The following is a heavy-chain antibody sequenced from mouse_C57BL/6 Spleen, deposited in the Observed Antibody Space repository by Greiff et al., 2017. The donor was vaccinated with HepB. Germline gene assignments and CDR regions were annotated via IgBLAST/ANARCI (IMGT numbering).Heavy chain of an antibody. CDR3: ARSPHYYGSPYFDY. J-gene: IGHJ2*01. CDR1: GYTFTSYW. Sequence: QVQLQQPGAELVMPGASVKLSCKASGYTFTSYWMHWVKQRPGQGLEWIGEIDPSDSYTNYNQKFQGKSTLTVDKSSSTAYMQLSSLTSEDSAVYYCARSPHYYGSPYFDYWGQGTTLTVSS. V-gene: IGHV1-69*01. D-gene: IGHD1-1*01. CDR2: IDPSDSYT.